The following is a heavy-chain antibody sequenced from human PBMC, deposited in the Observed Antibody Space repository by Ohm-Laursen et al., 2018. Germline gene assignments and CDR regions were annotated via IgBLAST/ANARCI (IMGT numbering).Heavy chain of an antibody. CDR3: AKAGGTTAPANWVDS. V-gene: IGHV3-23*01. CDR2: IGPSGAST. D-gene: IGHD1-1*01. CDR1: GFTFSDYY. J-gene: IGHJ5*01. Sequence: SLRLSCSASGFTFSDYYMSWIRQAPGKGLEWVSAIGPSGASTYYADSVKGRFTISRDNSENTLYLQMNSLTADDRALYYCAKAGGTTAPANWVDSWGQGTLVTVSP.